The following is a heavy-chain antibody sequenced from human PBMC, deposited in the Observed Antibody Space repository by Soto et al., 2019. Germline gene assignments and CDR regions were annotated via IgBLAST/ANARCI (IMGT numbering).Heavy chain of an antibody. CDR1: GFTFSNYA. CDR2: ITSTGSST. CDR3: AKGAEGYVVSSLDF. V-gene: IGHV3-23*01. Sequence: EVQLLESGGGFVQPGGSLRLSCAASGFTFSNYAMTWVRQAPGKGLEWVSAITSTGSSTYYADSVKGRFTISRDNPKNTLFLQINSLRAVDTAVYYCAKGAEGYVVSSLDFWGQGTLVSVSS. D-gene: IGHD5-12*01. J-gene: IGHJ4*02.